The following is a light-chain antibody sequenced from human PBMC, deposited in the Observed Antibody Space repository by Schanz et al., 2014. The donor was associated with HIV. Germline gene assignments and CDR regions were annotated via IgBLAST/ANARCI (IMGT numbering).Light chain of an antibody. CDR1: QSVRGY. V-gene: IGKV3-20*01. Sequence: EIVLTQSPATLSLSPGERATLSCRASQSVRGYLAWYQKKPGQAPRLLIYGASTRVTGIPDRFRGSGSGIDFTLTISRLEPEDFAVYYCQQYATSSWTFGQGTKVEIK. CDR2: GAS. CDR3: QQYATSSWT. J-gene: IGKJ1*01.